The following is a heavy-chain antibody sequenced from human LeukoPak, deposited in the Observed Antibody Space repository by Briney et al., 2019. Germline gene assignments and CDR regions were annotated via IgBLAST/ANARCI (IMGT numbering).Heavy chain of an antibody. Sequence: PGGSLRLSCAASGFTLSDYYMSWIRQAPGKGLEWVSYISSSGSTIYYADSVKGRLTISRDNAKNSLYLQMNFLRAEDTAVYYCARDYDILAFDYWGQGTLVTFS. D-gene: IGHD3-9*01. V-gene: IGHV3-11*04. CDR2: ISSSGSTI. CDR3: ARDYDILAFDY. J-gene: IGHJ4*02. CDR1: GFTLSDYY.